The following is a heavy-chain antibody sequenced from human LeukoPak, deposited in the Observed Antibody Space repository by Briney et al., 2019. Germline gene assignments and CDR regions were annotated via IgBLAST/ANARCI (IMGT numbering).Heavy chain of an antibody. Sequence: SETLSLTCTVPGGSISSDYWSWIRQPPGKGLEWIGYIDNSGNTNYNPSLKSRVTISVDTPKNQFSLRLSSVTAADTAVYYCATSTGTIYTWFDPWGRGTLVTVSS. D-gene: IGHD1-1*01. J-gene: IGHJ5*02. CDR1: GGSISSDY. CDR3: ATSTGTIYTWFDP. V-gene: IGHV4-59*01. CDR2: IDNSGNT.